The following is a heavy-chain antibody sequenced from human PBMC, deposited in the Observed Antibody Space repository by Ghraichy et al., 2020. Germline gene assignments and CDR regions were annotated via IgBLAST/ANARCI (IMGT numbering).Heavy chain of an antibody. CDR2: ISGSGGST. CDR3: AKVLLSTIFGYFDI. V-gene: IGHV3-23*01. D-gene: IGHD3-3*01. J-gene: IGHJ3*02. CDR1: GFTFSSYA. Sequence: GESLNISCAASGFTFSSYAMSWVRQAPGKGLEWVSAISGSGGSTYYADSVKGRFTISRDNSKNTLYLQMNSLRAEDTAVYYCAKVLLSTIFGYFDIWGQGTMVTVSS.